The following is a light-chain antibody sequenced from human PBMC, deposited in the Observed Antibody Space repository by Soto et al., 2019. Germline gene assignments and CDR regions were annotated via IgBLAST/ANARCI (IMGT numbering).Light chain of an antibody. CDR1: QDISNY. J-gene: IGKJ2*01. Sequence: DLQMTQSPSSLSASVGDRVTITCQASQDISNYLNWYQQKPGKAPKLLIYDASDLETGVPSRFSGGGSGTDFTFTISSLQPEDIATYYCQQYDNLPYTFGQGTKLEIK. CDR2: DAS. CDR3: QQYDNLPYT. V-gene: IGKV1-33*01.